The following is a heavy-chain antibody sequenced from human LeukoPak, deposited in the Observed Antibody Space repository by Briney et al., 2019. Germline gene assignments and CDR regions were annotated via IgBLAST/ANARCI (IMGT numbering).Heavy chain of an antibody. Sequence: SETLSLTCTVSGGSISSYYWSWIRQPPGKGLEWIGYIYYSGSTNYNPSLKSRVTISVDTSKNQFSLKLSSVTAADTAVYYCATLYDILTGEDYWGQGTLVTVSS. V-gene: IGHV4-59*01. CDR3: ATLYDILTGEDY. D-gene: IGHD3-9*01. CDR2: IYYSGST. CDR1: GGSISSYY. J-gene: IGHJ4*02.